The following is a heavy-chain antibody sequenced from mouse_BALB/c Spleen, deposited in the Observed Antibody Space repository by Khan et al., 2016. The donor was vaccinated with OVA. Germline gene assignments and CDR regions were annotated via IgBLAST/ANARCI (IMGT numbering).Heavy chain of an antibody. CDR1: GFSLTSYG. J-gene: IGHJ3*01. CDR3: ARNYDYDEGLAY. CDR2: IWSVGST. Sequence: QVQLKESGPGLVQPSQSLSITCTVSGFSLTSYGVHWVRQSPGKGLEWLGVIWSVGSTDYNADFISRLNISKDNSKSQAFFKMSSLQDHDTAISYCARNYDYDEGLAYWGQGTLVTVSA. D-gene: IGHD2-4*01. V-gene: IGHV2-2*01.